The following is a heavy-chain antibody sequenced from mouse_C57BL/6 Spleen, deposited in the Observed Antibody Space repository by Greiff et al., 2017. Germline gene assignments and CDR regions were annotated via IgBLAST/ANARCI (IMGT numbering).Heavy chain of an antibody. J-gene: IGHJ3*01. Sequence: EVKLVESGGGLVKPGGSLKLSCAASGFTFSDYGMHWVRQAPEKGLAWVAYISSGSSTIYYADTVKGRFTISRDNAKNTLFLQMTSLRSEDTAMYYCAAQGWAYWGQGTLVTVSA. CDR1: GFTFSDYG. D-gene: IGHD3-2*02. V-gene: IGHV5-17*01. CDR3: AAQGWAY. CDR2: ISSGSSTI.